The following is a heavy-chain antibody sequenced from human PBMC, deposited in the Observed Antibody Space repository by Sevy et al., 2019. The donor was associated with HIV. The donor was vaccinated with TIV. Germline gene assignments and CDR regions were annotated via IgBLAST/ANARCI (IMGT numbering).Heavy chain of an antibody. J-gene: IGHJ4*02. CDR2: ISSSSSTI. CDR3: ARVRDYFDY. CDR1: GFTFSSYS. V-gene: IGHV3-48*02. Sequence: GGSLRLSCAASGFTFSSYSMNWVRQAPGKGLEWVSYISSSSSTIYYADSVKGRFTISRDNAKNSLYLQMNSLGDEDMAAYYCARVRDYFDYWGQGTLVTVSS.